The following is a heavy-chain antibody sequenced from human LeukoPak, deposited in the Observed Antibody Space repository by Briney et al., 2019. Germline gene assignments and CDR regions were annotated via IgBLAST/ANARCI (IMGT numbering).Heavy chain of an antibody. V-gene: IGHV3-48*01. CDR1: GFTFSSYS. CDR2: ISSSSSTI. D-gene: IGHD2-15*01. Sequence: GGSLRLSCAASGFTFSSYSMNWFRQAPGKGLEWVSYISSSSSTIYYADSVKGRFTISRDNAKNSLYLQMNSLRAEDTAVYYCARCSGGSWRWGDFDYWGQGTLVTVSS. CDR3: ARCSGGSWRWGDFDY. J-gene: IGHJ4*02.